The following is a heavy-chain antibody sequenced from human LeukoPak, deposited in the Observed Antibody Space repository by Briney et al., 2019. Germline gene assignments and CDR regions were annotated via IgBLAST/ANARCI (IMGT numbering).Heavy chain of an antibody. CDR2: IYHSGST. D-gene: IGHD3/OR15-3a*01. CDR1: GYSISSGYY. V-gene: IGHV4-38-2*01. CDR3: ARHGLDDPAGFDY. J-gene: IGHJ4*02. Sequence: SETLSLTCAVSGYSISSGYYCGWIRQPPGKGLEWIGSIYHSGSTYYNPSLKSRVTISVDTSKNQFSLKLSSVTAADTAVYYCARHGLDDPAGFDYWGQGTLVTVSS.